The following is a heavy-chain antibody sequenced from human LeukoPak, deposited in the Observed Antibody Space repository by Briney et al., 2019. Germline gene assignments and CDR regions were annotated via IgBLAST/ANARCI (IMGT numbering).Heavy chain of an antibody. D-gene: IGHD4-11*01. Sequence: PSETLSLTCTVSGGSISSYYWSWIRQPAGKGLEWIGRIYTSGSTNYNPSLKSRVTMSVDTSKNQFSLKLSSVTAADTAVYYCARDQETLVTTADQEYYYYYYYYMDVWGKGTTVTVSS. CDR1: GGSISSYY. CDR2: IYTSGST. V-gene: IGHV4-4*07. J-gene: IGHJ6*03. CDR3: ARDQETLVTTADQEYYYYYYYYMDV.